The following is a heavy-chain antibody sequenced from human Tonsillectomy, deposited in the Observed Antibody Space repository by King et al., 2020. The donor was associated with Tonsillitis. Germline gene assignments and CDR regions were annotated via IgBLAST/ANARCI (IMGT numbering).Heavy chain of an antibody. CDR1: GFTFSSYW. D-gene: IGHD5-24*01. CDR3: AREERDGYNYGAYYFDY. V-gene: IGHV3-74*01. J-gene: IGHJ4*02. CDR2: INSDGSST. Sequence: VQLVESGGGLVQPGGSLRLSCAASGFTFSSYWMHWVRQAPGKGLVWVSRINSDGSSTSYADSVKGRFTISRDNAKNTLYLQMNSLRAGDTAVYYCAREERDGYNYGAYYFDYWGQGTLVTVSS.